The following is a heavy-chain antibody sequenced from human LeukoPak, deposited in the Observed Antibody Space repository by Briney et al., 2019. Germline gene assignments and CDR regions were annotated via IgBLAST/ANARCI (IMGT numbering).Heavy chain of an antibody. V-gene: IGHV4-39*01. J-gene: IGHJ4*02. CDR1: GGSISNSRYY. D-gene: IGHD5-24*01. CDR3: ATPNTDGWYLDN. Sequence: SETLSLTCSVSGGSISNSRYYWGWLRQPPGKGLDWIVSIFYSGATNSNPSLRSRPTISVDTSKNQFSLKLGSVTAADAAVYYCATPNTDGWYLDNWGQGTLVTVSS. CDR2: IFYSGAT.